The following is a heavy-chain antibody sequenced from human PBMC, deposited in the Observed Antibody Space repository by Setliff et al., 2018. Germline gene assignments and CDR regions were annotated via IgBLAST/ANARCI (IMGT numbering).Heavy chain of an antibody. CDR3: AQKHQRASWAFDP. J-gene: IGHJ5*02. Sequence: PGESLKISCKESRDSFTNYWIIWVRQVPGKGLEWMWMIFPADADTRYNPSFKGQVTMSLDRSITTAYLQWDSLKASDTAIYYCAQKHQRASWAFDPWGRGTLVTVSS. V-gene: IGHV5-51*01. CDR1: RDSFTNYW. D-gene: IGHD2-2*01. CDR2: IFPADADT.